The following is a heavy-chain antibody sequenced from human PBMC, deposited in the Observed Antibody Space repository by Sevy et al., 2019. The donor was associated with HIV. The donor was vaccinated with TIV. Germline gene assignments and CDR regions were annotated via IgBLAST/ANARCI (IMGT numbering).Heavy chain of an antibody. J-gene: IGHJ6*02. D-gene: IGHD3-10*01. CDR1: GFTFDDYT. CDR2: ISWDGGST. CDR3: AKAMGRRDYYGSGSPPHGMDV. Sequence: GGSLRLSCAASGFTFDDYTMHWVRQAPGKGLEWVSLISWDGGSTYYADSVKGRFTISRDNSKNSLYLQMNSLRTEDTALYYCAKAMGRRDYYGSGSPPHGMDVWGQGTTVTVSS. V-gene: IGHV3-43*01.